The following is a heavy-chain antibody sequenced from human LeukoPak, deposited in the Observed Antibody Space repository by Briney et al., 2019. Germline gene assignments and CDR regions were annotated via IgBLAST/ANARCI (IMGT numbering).Heavy chain of an antibody. J-gene: IGHJ4*02. CDR1: GGSISSYY. CDR2: IYTSGST. D-gene: IGHD3-22*01. V-gene: IGHV4-4*07. Sequence: TSETLSLTCTVSGGSISSYYWSWIRQPAGKGLEWIGRIYTSGSTNYNPSLKSRVTMSVDTSKNQFSLKLSSVTAADTAVYYCARELTGYDSSGYYPNYFDYWGQGTLVTVSS. CDR3: ARELTGYDSSGYYPNYFDY.